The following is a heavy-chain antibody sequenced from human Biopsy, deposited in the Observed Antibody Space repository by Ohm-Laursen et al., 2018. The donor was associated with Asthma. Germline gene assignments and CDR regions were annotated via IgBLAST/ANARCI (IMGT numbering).Heavy chain of an antibody. CDR2: INPNGGAT. Sequence: SVKVSCKASAYTFIGYPLHWVRQAPGEGLEWIGRINPNGGATIYAQKFQGRVTMTRDTSISTAYMELSRLTSDDTAVYYCARVQKSPGDRWFDPWGQGTLVTVSS. J-gene: IGHJ5*02. CDR3: ARVQKSPGDRWFDP. D-gene: IGHD7-27*01. CDR1: AYTFIGYP. V-gene: IGHV1-2*06.